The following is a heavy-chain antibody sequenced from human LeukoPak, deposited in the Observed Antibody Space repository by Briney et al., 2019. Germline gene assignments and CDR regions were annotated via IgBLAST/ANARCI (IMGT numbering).Heavy chain of an antibody. D-gene: IGHD6-19*01. V-gene: IGHV1-69*04. CDR1: GGTFSSYA. CDR2: IIPILGIA. CDR3: ARVSGSVAGTFDY. Sequence: ASVKVSCKASGGTFSSYAISWVRQAPGQGLEWMGRIIPILGIANYAQKFQGRVTITADKSTSTAYMELSSLRSDDTAVYYCARVSGSVAGTFDYWGQGTLVTVSS. J-gene: IGHJ4*02.